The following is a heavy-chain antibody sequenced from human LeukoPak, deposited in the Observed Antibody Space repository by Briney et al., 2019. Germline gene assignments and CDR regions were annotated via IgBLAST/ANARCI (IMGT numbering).Heavy chain of an antibody. CDR1: GFTFSGYW. D-gene: IGHD6-13*01. Sequence: PGGSLTLSCAASGFTFSGYWMTWVRQAPGKGLEWVANIKQDGSEKYYVDSVRGRFTISRDNTENSLYLQMNSLRAEDTAVYYCARMSSSSWYVCDYWGQGTLVTVSS. CDR3: ARMSSSSWYVCDY. CDR2: IKQDGSEK. J-gene: IGHJ4*02. V-gene: IGHV3-7*01.